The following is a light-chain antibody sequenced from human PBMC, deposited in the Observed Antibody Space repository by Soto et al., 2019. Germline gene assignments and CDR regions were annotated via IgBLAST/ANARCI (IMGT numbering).Light chain of an antibody. V-gene: IGLV2-23*01. CDR2: EGS. CDR1: SSDVGSYNL. J-gene: IGLJ2*01. Sequence: QSALTQPASVSGSPGQSITISCTGTSSDVGSYNLVSWYQQHPGKAPKLMIYEGSKRPSGVSNRFSGSKSGNTASLTISGLPAEDEADYYCCSYAGSSTPVVFGGGTKLTVL. CDR3: CSYAGSSTPVV.